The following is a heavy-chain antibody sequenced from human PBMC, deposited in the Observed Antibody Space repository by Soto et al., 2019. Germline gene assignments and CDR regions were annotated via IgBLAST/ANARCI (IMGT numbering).Heavy chain of an antibody. J-gene: IGHJ4*02. V-gene: IGHV4-39*01. D-gene: IGHD3-22*01. CDR2: IFLSGGT. Sequence: SEGLSLPFSGSGGPLSSSAHFGGWVRQPPGKGLEGGGNIFLSGGTHYNPSPKSRVTISVDTSKMQFYLKLSFVTAADTAVFYWVSLANSGHYYYLDSWGQGMLVTVSS. CDR1: GGPLSSSAHF. CDR3: VSLANSGHYYYLDS.